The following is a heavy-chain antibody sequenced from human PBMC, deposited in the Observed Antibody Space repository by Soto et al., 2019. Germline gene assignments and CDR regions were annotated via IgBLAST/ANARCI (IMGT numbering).Heavy chain of an antibody. CDR3: ARGYCSFTSCPFDF. V-gene: IGHV1-18*01. CDR1: GYTFTSFG. Sequence: GASVKVSCTASGYTFTSFGISWVRQVPGQGLEWMGWISTYNGDTNYAQHLQGRVTMTTDTSTSTAYMELRSLRSDDTAVYYCARGYCSFTSCPFDFWGQGALVTVSS. CDR2: ISTYNGDT. D-gene: IGHD2-2*01. J-gene: IGHJ4*02.